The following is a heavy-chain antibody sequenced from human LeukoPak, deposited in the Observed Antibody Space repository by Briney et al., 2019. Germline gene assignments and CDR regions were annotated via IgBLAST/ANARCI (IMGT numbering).Heavy chain of an antibody. CDR1: GFTFSSYW. CDR2: LNTDGSST. CDR3: ARAYLRYFPDY. V-gene: IGHV3-74*01. J-gene: IGHJ4*02. Sequence: PGGSLRLSCAASGFTFSSYWVHWVRQAPGKGLVWVSRLNTDGSSTGYADSVKGRFTISRDSAKNTLYLQMNSLRAEDTAVYYCARAYLRYFPDYWGQGTLVTVSS. D-gene: IGHD1-14*01.